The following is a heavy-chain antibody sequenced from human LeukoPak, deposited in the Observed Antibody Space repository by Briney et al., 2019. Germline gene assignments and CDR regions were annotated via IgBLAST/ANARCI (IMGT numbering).Heavy chain of an antibody. Sequence: SGGSLRLSCAASGFIFSDYYMSWIRQALGKGLEWVGRIKSKTDGGTTDYAAPVKGRFTISRDDSKNTLYLQMNSLKTEDTAVYYCTTDRGAISYWGQGTLVTVSS. V-gene: IGHV3-15*01. CDR1: GFIFSDYY. D-gene: IGHD3-10*01. J-gene: IGHJ4*02. CDR3: TTDRGAISY. CDR2: IKSKTDGGTT.